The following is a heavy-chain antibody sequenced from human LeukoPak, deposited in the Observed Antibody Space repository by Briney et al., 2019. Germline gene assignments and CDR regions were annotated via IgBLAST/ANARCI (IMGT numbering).Heavy chain of an antibody. V-gene: IGHV6-1*01. CDR1: GDSVSSNSAT. CDR2: TYYRSKWYN. D-gene: IGHD6-13*01. J-gene: IGHJ4*02. CDR3: ARDHEDAAAGTFDY. Sequence: SQTLSLTCAISGDSVSSNSATWNWIRQSPSRGLEWLRRTYYRSKWYNDYAVSVKSRITINPDTAKNQFSLQLNSVTPEDTAVYYCARDHEDAAAGTFDYWGQGTLVTVSS.